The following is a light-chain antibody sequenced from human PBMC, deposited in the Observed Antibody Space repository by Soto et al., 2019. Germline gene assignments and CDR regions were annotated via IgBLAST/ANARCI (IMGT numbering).Light chain of an antibody. V-gene: IGLV2-8*01. J-gene: IGLJ1*01. CDR3: CSYADNTDYV. CDR2: EVT. CDR1: SSDVGGHNY. Sequence: QSALTQPASVSGSPGQSITISCTGTSSDVGGHNYVSWYQQHPGRAPKLMIYEVTRRPSGVPDRFSGSKSGNTASLNVSGLQAEDEADYYCCSYADNTDYVFGTGTKLTVL.